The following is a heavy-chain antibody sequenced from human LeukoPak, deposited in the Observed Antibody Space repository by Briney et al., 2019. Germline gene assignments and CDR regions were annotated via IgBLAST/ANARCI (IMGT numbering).Heavy chain of an antibody. CDR2: INWNGGST. CDR3: ARATRIAVAGTGEDY. D-gene: IGHD6-19*01. Sequence: GGSLRLSCAASGFTFDDYGMSWVRQAPGKGLEWVSGINWNGGSTGYADSVKGRFTISRDNAKNSLYLQMNSLRAEDTALYYCARATRIAVAGTGEDYWGQGTLVTVSS. CDR1: GFTFDDYG. V-gene: IGHV3-20*04. J-gene: IGHJ4*02.